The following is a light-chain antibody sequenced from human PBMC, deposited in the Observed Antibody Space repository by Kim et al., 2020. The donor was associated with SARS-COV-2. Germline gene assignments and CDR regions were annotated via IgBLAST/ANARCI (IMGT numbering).Light chain of an antibody. V-gene: IGLV2-14*02. CDR1: AANGGSCYL. CDR3: VLYTADTVL. CDR2: EFS. Sequence: PGRSMALSRTGTAANGGSCYLHSWYQQRTGKAPRIIIYEFSVRPSGVYGRFSGSKSGNAASLTISGLQPDDEADYYCVLYTADTVLFGGGTKLTVL. J-gene: IGLJ2*01.